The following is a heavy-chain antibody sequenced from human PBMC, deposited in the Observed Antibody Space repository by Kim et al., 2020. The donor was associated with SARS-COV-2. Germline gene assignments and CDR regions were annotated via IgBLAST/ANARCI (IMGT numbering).Heavy chain of an antibody. CDR1: GFTFSSYS. CDR3: ARDPQGSSSYYYGMDV. CDR2: ISSSSSYI. Sequence: GGSLRLSCAASGFTFSSYSMNWVRQAPGKGLEWVSSISSSSSYIYYADSVKGRFTISRDNAKNSLYLQMNSLRAEDTAVYYCARDPQGSSSYYYGMDVWGQGTTVTVSS. D-gene: IGHD6-6*01. J-gene: IGHJ6*02. V-gene: IGHV3-21*01.